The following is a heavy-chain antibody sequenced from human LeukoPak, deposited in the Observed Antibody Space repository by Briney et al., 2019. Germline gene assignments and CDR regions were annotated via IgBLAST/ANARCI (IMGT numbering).Heavy chain of an antibody. J-gene: IGHJ5*02. Sequence: GGSLRLSCAASGFTFSSYGMHWVRQAPGKGLEWVAVISYDGSNKYYADSVKGRFTISRDNSKNTLYLQMNSLRAEDTAVYYCASTYSSSWYPWFDPWGQGTLVTVSS. CDR2: ISYDGSNK. CDR1: GFTFSSYG. D-gene: IGHD6-13*01. V-gene: IGHV3-30*03. CDR3: ASTYSSSWYPWFDP.